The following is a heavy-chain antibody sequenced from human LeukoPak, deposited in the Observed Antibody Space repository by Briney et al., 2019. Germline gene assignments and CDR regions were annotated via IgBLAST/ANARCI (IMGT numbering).Heavy chain of an antibody. CDR2: IYYSGST. J-gene: IGHJ4*02. D-gene: IGHD5-12*01. Sequence: SETLSLTCTVSGYSISSSSYYWGWIRQPPGKGLEWIGSIYYSGSTYYNPSLKSRVTISVDTSKNQFSLKLSSVTAADTAVYYCARDSGYDLMSSCFFDYWGQGTLVTVSS. V-gene: IGHV4-39*07. CDR3: ARDSGYDLMSSCFFDY. CDR1: GYSISSSSYY.